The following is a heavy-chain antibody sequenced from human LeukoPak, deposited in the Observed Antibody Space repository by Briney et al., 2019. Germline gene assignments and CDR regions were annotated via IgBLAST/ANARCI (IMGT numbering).Heavy chain of an antibody. CDR1: GYTFTSYA. Sequence: GASVKVSCKASGYTFTSYAMHWVRQAPGQRLEWMGWINAGNGNTKYSQKFQGRVTITRDTSASTAYMELSSLRSEDTAVYYCARARGTRYFDWLFQRHYFNYWGQGTLVTVSS. V-gene: IGHV1-3*01. D-gene: IGHD3-9*01. CDR2: INAGNGNT. CDR3: ARARGTRYFDWLFQRHYFNY. J-gene: IGHJ4*02.